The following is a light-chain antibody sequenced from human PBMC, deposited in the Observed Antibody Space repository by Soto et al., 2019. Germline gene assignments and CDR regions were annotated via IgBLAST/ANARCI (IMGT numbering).Light chain of an antibody. V-gene: IGLV2-11*01. CDR3: CSYAGSYAHV. CDR2: DVS. Sequence: QSVLTQPRSVSGSPGQSVTISCTGTSSVVGGYNYVSWYQQHPGKAPKLMIYDVSKRPSGVPDRFSGSKSGNTASLTISGLQAEDEADYYCCSYAGSYAHVFGTGTKVPVL. CDR1: SSVVGGYNY. J-gene: IGLJ1*01.